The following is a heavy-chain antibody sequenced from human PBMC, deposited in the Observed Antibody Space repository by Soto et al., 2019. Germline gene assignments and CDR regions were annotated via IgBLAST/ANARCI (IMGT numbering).Heavy chain of an antibody. Sequence: SGPTLVNPTQTLTLTCTFSGFSLSTSGVGVGWIRQPPGKALEWLALIYWDDDKRYSPSLKSRLTITKDTSKNQVVLTMTNMDPVDIATYYCAHRPGYCSGGSCFKPGAAFDIWGQGTMVTVSS. V-gene: IGHV2-5*02. CDR1: GFSLSTSGVG. CDR2: IYWDDDK. D-gene: IGHD2-15*01. J-gene: IGHJ3*02. CDR3: AHRPGYCSGGSCFKPGAAFDI.